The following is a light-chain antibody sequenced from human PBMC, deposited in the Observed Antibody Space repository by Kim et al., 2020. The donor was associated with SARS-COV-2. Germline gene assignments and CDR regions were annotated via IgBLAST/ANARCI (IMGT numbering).Light chain of an antibody. CDR3: QQFYNWPPIT. Sequence: SPGERATLTCRARQSVDNNVAWYQKKPGQAPKLRLYGASTRATDIPARFSGSGSGTEFTLTISSLQSGDVAVYYCQQFYNWPPITFGQGTRLEIK. CDR1: QSVDNN. CDR2: GAS. J-gene: IGKJ5*01. V-gene: IGKV3-15*01.